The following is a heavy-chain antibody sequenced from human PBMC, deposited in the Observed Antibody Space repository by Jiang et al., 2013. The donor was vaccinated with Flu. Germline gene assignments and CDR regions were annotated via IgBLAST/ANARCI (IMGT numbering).Heavy chain of an antibody. CDR3: ATTGHTNTWYSFDI. Sequence: SGAEVKKPGESLRISCKGSGYFFNSYWIGWVRQMPGKGLEWMGIIYPGDSDIRYSPSFEGQVTFSADTSISTAYLQWSSLKASDSAMYFCATTGHTNTWYSFDIWGQGTMVTVSS. CDR2: IYPGDSDI. D-gene: IGHD6-13*01. V-gene: IGHV5-51*01. CDR1: GYFFNSYW. J-gene: IGHJ3*02.